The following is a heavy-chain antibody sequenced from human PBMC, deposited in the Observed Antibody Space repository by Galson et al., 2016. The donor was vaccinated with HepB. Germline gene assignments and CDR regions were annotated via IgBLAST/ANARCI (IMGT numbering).Heavy chain of an antibody. CDR1: GFTFSSYA. V-gene: IGHV3-23*01. D-gene: IGHD6-19*01. Sequence: SLRLSCAASGFTFSSYAMSWVRQAPGKGLEWVSAISGRGDKTFYTDSVEGRFTISRDNSKNTLFLQMNSLRVEDTAVYYGAKEPAVAGTPRYDHWGQGTLVIVSS. CDR2: ISGRGDKT. J-gene: IGHJ4*02. CDR3: AKEPAVAGTPRYDH.